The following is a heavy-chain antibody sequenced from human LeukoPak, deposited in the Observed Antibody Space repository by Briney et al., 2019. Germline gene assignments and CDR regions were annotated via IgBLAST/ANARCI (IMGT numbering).Heavy chain of an antibody. CDR3: AKVLEPIYYYFDY. Sequence: HAGGSLRLSCAASGFTFSSYAMSWVRQAPGKGLEWVSAISGSGGSTYYADSVKGRFTITRDNSKNTLYLQMNSLRAEDTAVYYCAKVLEPIYYYFDYWGQGTLVTVSS. D-gene: IGHD1-1*01. CDR2: ISGSGGST. J-gene: IGHJ4*02. V-gene: IGHV3-23*01. CDR1: GFTFSSYA.